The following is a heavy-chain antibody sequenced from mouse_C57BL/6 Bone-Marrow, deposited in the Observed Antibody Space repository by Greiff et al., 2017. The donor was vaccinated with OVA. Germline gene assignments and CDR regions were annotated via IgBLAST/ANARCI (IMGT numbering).Heavy chain of an antibody. D-gene: IGHD3-1*01. CDR1: GYSITSDY. CDR2: ISYSGST. J-gene: IGHJ4*01. Sequence: EVKLMESGPGLAKPSQPLSLTCSVTGYSITSDYWNWIRKFPGNKLEYMGYISYSGSTYYNPSLKSPISITRDTSKNQYYLQLNSVTTEDTATYYCARYRGLTFYYYAMDYWGQGTSVTVSS. V-gene: IGHV3-8*01. CDR3: ARYRGLTFYYYAMDY.